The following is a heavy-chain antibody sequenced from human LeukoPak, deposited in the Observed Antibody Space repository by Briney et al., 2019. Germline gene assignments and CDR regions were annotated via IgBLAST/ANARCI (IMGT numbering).Heavy chain of an antibody. V-gene: IGHV3-23*01. CDR2: ISDSGSLT. D-gene: IGHD6-19*01. CDR1: GFAFSSQA. Sequence: GGSLRLSRAASGFAFSSQAMGWVRQAPGKGLEWVSVISDSGSLTYYADSVKGRFTISRDNSKNTLFLQMSSLRAEDTAVYYCAKDARRTSGWYFFDYGGRGTLVTVSS. CDR3: AKDARRTSGWYFFDY. J-gene: IGHJ4*02.